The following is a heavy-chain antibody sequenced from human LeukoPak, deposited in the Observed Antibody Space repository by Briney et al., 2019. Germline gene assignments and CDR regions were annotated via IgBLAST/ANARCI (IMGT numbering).Heavy chain of an antibody. CDR1: GFTFSSYG. CDR2: ISYDGSNK. Sequence: GGSLRLSCAASGFTFSSYGMHWVRQAPGKGLEWVAVISYDGSNKYYADSVKGRFTVSRDNSKNTLYLQMNSLRAEDTAVYYCAKEDRSAAPDYWGQGTLVTVSS. D-gene: IGHD2-15*01. V-gene: IGHV3-30*18. J-gene: IGHJ4*02. CDR3: AKEDRSAAPDY.